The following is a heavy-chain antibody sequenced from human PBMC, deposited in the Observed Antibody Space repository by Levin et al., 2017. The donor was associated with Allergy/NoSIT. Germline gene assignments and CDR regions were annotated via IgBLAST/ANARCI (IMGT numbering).Heavy chain of an antibody. CDR1: GFTFSDYY. D-gene: IGHD6-13*01. CDR3: ARNTGEYSSSWYYFDY. V-gene: IGHV3-11*03. CDR2: ISSSSSYT. J-gene: IGHJ4*02. Sequence: GGSLRLSCAASGFTFSDYYMSWIRQAPGKGLEWVSYISSSSSYTNYADSVKGRFTISRDNAKNSLYLQMNSLRAEDTAVYYCARNTGEYSSSWYYFDYWGQGTLVTVSS.